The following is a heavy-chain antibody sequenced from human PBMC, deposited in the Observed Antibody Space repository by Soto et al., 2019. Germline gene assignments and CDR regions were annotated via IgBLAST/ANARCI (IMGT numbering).Heavy chain of an antibody. Sequence: ASVKVSCKASGYTFTSYAMHWVRQAPGQRLEWMGWINAGNGNTKYSQKFQGRVTITRDTSASTAYMELSSLRSEDTAVYYCARVDEGCSSTSCYNDYYYGMDVWGQGTTVTVSS. CDR1: GYTFTSYA. CDR3: ARVDEGCSSTSCYNDYYYGMDV. D-gene: IGHD2-2*02. V-gene: IGHV1-3*01. CDR2: INAGNGNT. J-gene: IGHJ6*02.